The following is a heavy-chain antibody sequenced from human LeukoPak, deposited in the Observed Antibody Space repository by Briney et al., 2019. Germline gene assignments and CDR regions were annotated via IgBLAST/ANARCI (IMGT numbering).Heavy chain of an antibody. CDR3: ASSRVLRYFDWLFPFDY. V-gene: IGHV3-21*01. J-gene: IGHJ4*02. CDR2: ISSSSSYI. D-gene: IGHD3-9*01. Sequence: KPGGLRLSCAASGFTFSSYSMNWVRQAPGKGLEWVSSISSSSSYIYYADSVKGRFTISRDNAKNSLYLQMNSLRAEDTAVYYCASSRVLRYFDWLFPFDYWGQGTLVTVSS. CDR1: GFTFSSYS.